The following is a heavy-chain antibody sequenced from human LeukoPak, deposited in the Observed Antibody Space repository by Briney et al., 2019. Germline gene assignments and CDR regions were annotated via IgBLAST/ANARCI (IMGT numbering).Heavy chain of an antibody. CDR2: ISSSSSTI. Sequence: PGGSLRLSCAASGFTFSSYSMNWVRQAPGKGLEWVSYISSSSSTIYYADSVKGRFTISRDNAKNSLYLQMNSLRAEDTAVYYCARLDDYGGDYFDYWGQGTLVTVSS. V-gene: IGHV3-48*01. CDR3: ARLDDYGGDYFDY. CDR1: GFTFSSYS. D-gene: IGHD4-23*01. J-gene: IGHJ4*02.